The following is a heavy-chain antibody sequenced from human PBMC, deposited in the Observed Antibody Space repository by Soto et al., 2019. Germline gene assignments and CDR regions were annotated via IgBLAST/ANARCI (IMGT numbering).Heavy chain of an antibody. Sequence: PSETLSLTCAVYGGSFSGYYWSWIRQPPGKGLEWIGEINHSGSTNYNPSLKSRVTISVDTSKNQSSLKLSFVTAADTAVYYCARGLRITIFGVVMPGYRWGQGTLVTVS. V-gene: IGHV4-34*01. J-gene: IGHJ5*02. CDR1: GGSFSGYY. D-gene: IGHD3-3*01. CDR3: ARGLRITIFGVVMPGYR. CDR2: INHSGST.